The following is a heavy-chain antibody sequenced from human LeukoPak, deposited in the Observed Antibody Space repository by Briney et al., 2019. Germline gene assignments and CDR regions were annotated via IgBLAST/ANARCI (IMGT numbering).Heavy chain of an antibody. CDR2: IKSKTDGGTT. CDR3: TTDLIVVVTAIHAGAEYFQR. V-gene: IGHV3-15*07. J-gene: IGHJ1*01. D-gene: IGHD2-21*02. CDR1: GFTFSNAW. Sequence: SGGSLRLSCAASGFTFSNAWMNWVRQAPGKGLEWVGRIKSKTDGGTTDYAAPVKGRFTISRDDSKNTLYLQMNSLKTEDTAVYYCTTDLIVVVTAIHAGAEYFQRWGQGTLVTVSS.